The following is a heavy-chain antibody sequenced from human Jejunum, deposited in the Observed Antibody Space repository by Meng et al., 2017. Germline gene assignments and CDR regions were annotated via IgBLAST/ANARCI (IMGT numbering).Heavy chain of an antibody. CDR1: SASMNPYY. V-gene: IGHV4-59*01. J-gene: IGHJ4*02. CDR2: IHYSGST. D-gene: IGHD6-19*01. CDR3: ARGNGWHDY. Sequence: HVQLQESGPGLVKPSETLSLTCTVSSASMNPYYWSWIRQPPGKGLEWIGYIHYSGSTDYNPSLQSRLTISVDTSKNHFSLKLMSVTAADTAVYYCARGNGWHDYWGQGTLVTVSS.